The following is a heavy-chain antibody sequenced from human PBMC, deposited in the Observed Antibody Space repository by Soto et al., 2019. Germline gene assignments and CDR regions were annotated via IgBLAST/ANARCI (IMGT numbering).Heavy chain of an antibody. CDR2: MSSSSSYI. CDR1: GVTFSSYS. V-gene: IGHV3-21*01. CDR3: ARGGSVGATLGVEY. J-gene: IGHJ4*02. D-gene: IGHD1-26*01. Sequence: EVQLVESGGGLVKPGGSLRLSCAASGVTFSSYSMNWVRQAPGQGLEWVSAMSSSSSYIYYADSLKGRFTISRDNAKNSLYLQMNSLRAEDKAVYYCARGGSVGATLGVEYWGQGTLVTVSS.